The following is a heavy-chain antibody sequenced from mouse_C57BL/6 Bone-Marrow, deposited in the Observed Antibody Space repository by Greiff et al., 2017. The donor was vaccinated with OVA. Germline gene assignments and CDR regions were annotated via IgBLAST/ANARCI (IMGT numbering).Heavy chain of an antibody. CDR2: IDPSDSYT. CDR1: GYTFTSYW. J-gene: IGHJ2*01. V-gene: IGHV1-50*01. CDR3: ARVRRVYYVDY. Sequence: VQLQQPGAELVKPGASVKLSCKASGYTFTSYWMQWVKQRPGQGLEWIGEIDPSDSYTNYNQKFKGKATLTVDTSSSTAYMQLSSLTSEDSAVYYCARVRRVYYVDYWGQGTTLTVSS.